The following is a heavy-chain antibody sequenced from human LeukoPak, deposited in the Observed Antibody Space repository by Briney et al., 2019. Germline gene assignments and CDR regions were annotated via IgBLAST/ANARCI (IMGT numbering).Heavy chain of an antibody. CDR2: INHSGST. D-gene: IGHD3-10*01. CDR1: GGSISSYY. CDR3: ARRYITMVRGVIRYYYYYMDV. V-gene: IGHV4-34*01. Sequence: SETLSLTCTVSGGSISSYYWSWIRQPPGKGLEWIGEINHSGSTNYNPSLKSRVTISVDTSKNQFSLKLSSVTAADTAVYYCARRYITMVRGVIRYYYYYMDVWGKGTTVTISS. J-gene: IGHJ6*03.